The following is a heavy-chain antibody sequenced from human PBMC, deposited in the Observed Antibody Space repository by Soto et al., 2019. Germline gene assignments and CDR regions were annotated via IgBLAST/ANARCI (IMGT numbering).Heavy chain of an antibody. CDR3: ARDRAYDSSGYYLPENWFDP. J-gene: IGHJ5*02. CDR2: IIPIFGTA. V-gene: IGHV1-69*13. CDR1: GGTFSSYA. D-gene: IGHD3-22*01. Sequence: ASVKVSCKASGGTFSSYAISWVRQAPGQGLEWMGGIIPIFGTANYAQKFQGRVTITADESTSTAYMELSSLRSEDTAVYYCARDRAYDSSGYYLPENWFDPWSQGTLVTVSS.